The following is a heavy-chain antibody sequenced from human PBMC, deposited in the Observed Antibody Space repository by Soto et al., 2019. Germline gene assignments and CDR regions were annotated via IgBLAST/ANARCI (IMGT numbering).Heavy chain of an antibody. Sequence: LSLTCTVSGGSISSGGYYWSWIRQHPGKGLEWIGYIYYSGSTYYNPSLKSRVTISVDTSKNQFSLKLSSVTAADTAVYYCASTASDSSSSYYYGMDAWGQGTTVTVSS. D-gene: IGHD6-6*01. CDR3: ASTASDSSSSYYYGMDA. V-gene: IGHV4-31*03. CDR1: GGSISSGGYY. CDR2: IYYSGST. J-gene: IGHJ6*02.